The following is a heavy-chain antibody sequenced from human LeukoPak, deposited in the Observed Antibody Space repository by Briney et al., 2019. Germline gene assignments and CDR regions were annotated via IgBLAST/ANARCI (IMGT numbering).Heavy chain of an antibody. CDR3: ARVRVGAVAGIFDY. CDR2: IHYSGST. V-gene: IGHV4-59*01. D-gene: IGHD6-19*01. CDR1: GVSISSYY. J-gene: IGHJ4*02. Sequence: SETLSLTCTVSGVSISSYYWSWIRQPPGKGLEWIGYIHYSGSTNYNPSLKSRVTISVDTSKNQFSLKLSSVTAADTVVYYCARVRVGAVAGIFDYWGQGTLVTVSS.